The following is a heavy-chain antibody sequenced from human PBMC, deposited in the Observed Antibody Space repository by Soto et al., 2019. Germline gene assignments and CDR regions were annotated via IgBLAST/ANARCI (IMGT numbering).Heavy chain of an antibody. D-gene: IGHD2-8*01. V-gene: IGHV4-59*01. CDR1: GVSIGTYY. J-gene: IGHJ6*02. Sequence: SETLSLTCTVSGVSIGTYYWSWLRQPPGKGLEWFGYICHSGSTNSDPSLKSRATISVDTSKNYFSLKLCSVTAADRAVFYWAGHFRVYDIVLLVYGSRPKFYYYGMDVSGQGTTVTVSS. CDR2: ICHSGST. CDR3: AGHFRVYDIVLLVYGSRPKFYYYGMDV.